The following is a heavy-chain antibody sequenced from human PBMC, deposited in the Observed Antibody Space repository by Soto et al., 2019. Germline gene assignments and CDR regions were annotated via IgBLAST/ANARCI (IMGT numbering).Heavy chain of an antibody. D-gene: IGHD2-15*01. V-gene: IGHV3-30*03. CDR3: AIGVVVATTYCQR. CDR2: ISYDGSDK. Sequence: QVQLVESGGGVVQPGRSLRLSCAASGFTFSSYGMHWVRQAPGKGLEWVAVISYDGSDKYYADSVKGRFTISRDNSNDTLYLQMDSLRAEDTAVYYCAIGVVVATTYCQRWGQGTLVTVSS. CDR1: GFTFSSYG. J-gene: IGHJ1*01.